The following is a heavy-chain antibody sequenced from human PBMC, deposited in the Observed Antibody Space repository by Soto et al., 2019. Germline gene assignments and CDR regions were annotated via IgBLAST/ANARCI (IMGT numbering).Heavy chain of an antibody. V-gene: IGHV1-24*01. Sequence: GASVKVSCKVSGYTLTELSMHWVRQAPGKGLEWMGGFDPEDGETIYAQKFQGRVTMTEDTSTDTAYMELGSLRSEDTAVYYCATGVYCSSTSCRKYNWFDPWGQGALVTVSS. CDR1: GYTLTELS. CDR2: FDPEDGET. D-gene: IGHD2-2*01. J-gene: IGHJ5*02. CDR3: ATGVYCSSTSCRKYNWFDP.